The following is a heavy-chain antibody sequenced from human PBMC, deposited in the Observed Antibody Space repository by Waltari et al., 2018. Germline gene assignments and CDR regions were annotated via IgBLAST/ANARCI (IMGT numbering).Heavy chain of an antibody. CDR3: AHRDKTLGGPLDAFDI. V-gene: IGHV2-5*01. Sequence: QITLRESGPTLVEPTQTLTLTCTFSGFSLTTSGMGVAWVRQPPGGALDWLALIYWNDDRQYNPFLRDRLTITRGTSTNQVVLTMTNMDPVDTGTYYCAHRDKTLGGPLDAFDIWGHGTMVIVST. J-gene: IGHJ3*02. CDR2: IYWNDDR. D-gene: IGHD2-15*01. CDR1: GFSLTTSGMG.